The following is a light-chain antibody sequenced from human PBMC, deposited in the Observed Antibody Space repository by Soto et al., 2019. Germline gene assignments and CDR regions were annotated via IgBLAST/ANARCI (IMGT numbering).Light chain of an antibody. Sequence: DIVMTQSPDSLAVSLGERATINCKSSQSVLYSPNNKNYLAWHQQKPGQPPKLLIYWASTRESGVPDRFSGSGSGTDFTLTISSLQAEDVAVYYCQQYYSPFLTFGGGTKVEIK. CDR2: WAS. CDR1: QSVLYSPNNKNY. J-gene: IGKJ4*01. V-gene: IGKV4-1*01. CDR3: QQYYSPFLT.